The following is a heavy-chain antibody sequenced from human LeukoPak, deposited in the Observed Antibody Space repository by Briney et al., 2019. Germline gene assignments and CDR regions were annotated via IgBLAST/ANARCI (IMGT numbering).Heavy chain of an antibody. D-gene: IGHD2-2*01. CDR1: GFTFSSYAM. Sequence: GSLRLSCAASGFTFSSYAMSWVRQPPGKGLEWIGEIFHSGSTNYNPSLKSRVTISVDKSKNQFSLKLSSVTAADTAVYYCARDPIVVVPAATDYYYYGMDVWGQGTTVTVSS. V-gene: IGHV4-4*02. CDR3: ARDPIVVVPAATDYYYYGMDV. J-gene: IGHJ6*02. CDR2: IFHSGST.